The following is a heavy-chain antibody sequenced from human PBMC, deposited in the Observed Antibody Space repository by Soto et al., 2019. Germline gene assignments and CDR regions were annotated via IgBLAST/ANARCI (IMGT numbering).Heavy chain of an antibody. V-gene: IGHV3-72*01. Sequence: GGSLRLSCVGSGFTFSDHYIDWVRQAPGKGLEWVGRTRNKANSYTTQYAASVKGSFSISRDDSKNSLYLQMDSLKTEDTAVYYCARSGSSTSCYDYWGQGTLVTVSS. CDR1: GFTFSDHY. D-gene: IGHD2-2*01. CDR3: ARSGSSTSCYDY. J-gene: IGHJ4*02. CDR2: TRNKANSYTT.